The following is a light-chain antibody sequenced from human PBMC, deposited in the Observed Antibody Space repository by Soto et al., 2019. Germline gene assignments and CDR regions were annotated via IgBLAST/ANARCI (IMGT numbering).Light chain of an antibody. V-gene: IGKV3D-20*02. J-gene: IGKJ1*01. CDR3: QQLTDWPPQWT. CDR1: QSVSSSY. CDR2: XXX. Sequence: EIVLTQSPGTLSLSPGERATLSCRASQSVSSSYLAWYQQKPGQAPRLLIXXXXSRATGIPARFSGXGSGTDFXLTXSSLEPEDFAVYYCQQLTDWPPQWTFGQGTKVDIK.